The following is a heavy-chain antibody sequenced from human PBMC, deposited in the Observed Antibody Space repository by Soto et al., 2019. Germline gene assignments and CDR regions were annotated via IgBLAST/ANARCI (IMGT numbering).Heavy chain of an antibody. CDR1: GFTFSSYA. Sequence: EVQLLESGGGLVQPGGSLRLSCAASGFTFSSYAMSWVRQAPGKGLEWVSAISGSGGSTYYADSVKGRFTISRDNSKNTLYLQMNSLRAEDTAVYYCAKWTTIFGVVPNWFDPWGQGTLVTVSS. CDR3: AKWTTIFGVVPNWFDP. J-gene: IGHJ5*02. V-gene: IGHV3-23*01. CDR2: ISGSGGST. D-gene: IGHD3-3*01.